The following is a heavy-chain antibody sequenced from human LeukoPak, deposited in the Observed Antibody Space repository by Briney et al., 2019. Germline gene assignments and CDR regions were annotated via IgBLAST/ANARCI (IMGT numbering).Heavy chain of an antibody. V-gene: IGHV3-21*01. J-gene: IGHJ5*02. D-gene: IGHD6-6*01. CDR1: GFTFSSYN. CDR2: ISRNSSYI. CDR3: ESEGAASRKCFDP. Sequence: GGSLRLSCAASGFTFSSYNMNWLRQAPGNGLEWVSSISRNSSYIYYADSVKGRFTIARDNAKNSMYLQMNSMRAEDTAVYYCESEGAASRKCFDPWGQGTLVTVSS.